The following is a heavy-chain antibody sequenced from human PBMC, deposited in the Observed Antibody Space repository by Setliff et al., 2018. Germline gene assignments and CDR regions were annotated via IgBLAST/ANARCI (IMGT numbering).Heavy chain of an antibody. CDR3: SRLVRYCSKTTCRTASGAEV. Sequence: ASVKVSCKTSGYMFNSYGLSWVRQAPGQGLDWMGWISSYNGHTNYAQKFQGRITMTTDTSTNTASMELRSLTSDDTAIYYCSRLVRYCSKTTCRTASGAEVWGQGTLVTVSS. D-gene: IGHD2-15*01. J-gene: IGHJ4*02. CDR1: GYMFNSYG. CDR2: ISSYNGHT. V-gene: IGHV1-18*01.